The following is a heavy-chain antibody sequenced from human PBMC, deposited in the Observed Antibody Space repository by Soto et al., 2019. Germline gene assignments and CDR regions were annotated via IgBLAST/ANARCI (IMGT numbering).Heavy chain of an antibody. CDR2: IYYSGST. J-gene: IGHJ6*03. CDR3: ASAYYDFWSGYYRSYYYYYMDV. CDR1: GGSISSYY. D-gene: IGHD3-3*01. V-gene: IGHV4-59*08. Sequence: KPSQTLSLICTVSGGSISSYYWSGIRQPPGNGLEWIGYIYYSGSTNYNPSLKSRVTISVDTSKNQFSLKLSSVTAADTAVYYCASAYYDFWSGYYRSYYYYYMDVWGKGTTVTVSS.